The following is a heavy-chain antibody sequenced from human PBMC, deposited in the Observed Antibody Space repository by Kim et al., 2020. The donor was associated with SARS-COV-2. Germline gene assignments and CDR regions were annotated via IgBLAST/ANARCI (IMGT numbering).Heavy chain of an antibody. V-gene: IGHV3-53*01. CDR2: IHNDGKT. CDR3: TRQASGMDV. Sequence: GGSLRLSCVASGFTVSSNYMSWVRQAPGKGLEWVSSIHNDGKTHYADSVKGRFTISRDNSKNTFYVQMNSLGAEDTGGFYCTRQASGMDVWDQGTTVTVSS. J-gene: IGHJ6*02. CDR1: GFTVSSNY.